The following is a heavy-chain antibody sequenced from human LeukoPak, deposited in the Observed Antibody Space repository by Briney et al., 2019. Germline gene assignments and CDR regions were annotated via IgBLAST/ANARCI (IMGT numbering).Heavy chain of an antibody. Sequence: PSETLSLTCTVSGGSISSSSYYWGWIRQPPGKGLEWIGSIYYSGSTYYNPSLKSRVTISVDTSKNQFSLKLSSVTAADTAVYYCARGRGLTMVRGIIDYWGQGTLVTVSS. CDR1: GGSISSSSYY. CDR3: ARGRGLTMVRGIIDY. J-gene: IGHJ4*02. V-gene: IGHV4-39*01. D-gene: IGHD3-10*01. CDR2: IYYSGST.